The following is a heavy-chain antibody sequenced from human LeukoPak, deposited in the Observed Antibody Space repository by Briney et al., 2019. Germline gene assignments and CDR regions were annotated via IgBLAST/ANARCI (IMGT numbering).Heavy chain of an antibody. CDR2: IYTSGST. CDR1: GGSISSGSYY. V-gene: IGHV4-61*02. Sequence: PSETLSLTCTVSGGSISSGSYYWSWIRQPAGKGLEWIGRIYTSGSTNYNPSLKSRVTISVDTSKNQFSLKLSSVTAADTAVYYCAREGVGAKTPYFDYWGQGTLVTVSS. CDR3: AREGVGAKTPYFDY. J-gene: IGHJ4*02. D-gene: IGHD1-26*01.